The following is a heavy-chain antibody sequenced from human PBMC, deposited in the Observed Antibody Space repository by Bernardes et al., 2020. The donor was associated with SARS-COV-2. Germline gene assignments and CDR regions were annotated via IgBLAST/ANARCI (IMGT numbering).Heavy chain of an antibody. CDR2: IIPIFGTA. V-gene: IGHV1-69*13. Sequence: SVKVSCMASGGTFSSYAISWVRQAPGQGLEWMGGIIPIFGTANYAQKFQGRVTITADESTSTAYMELSSLRSEDTAVYYCARGGPAAISYYYYGMDVWGQGTTVTVSS. J-gene: IGHJ6*02. CDR3: ARGGPAAISYYYYGMDV. CDR1: GGTFSSYA. D-gene: IGHD2-2*02.